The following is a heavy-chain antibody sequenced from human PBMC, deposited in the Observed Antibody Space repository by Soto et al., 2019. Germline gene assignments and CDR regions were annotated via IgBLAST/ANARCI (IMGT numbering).Heavy chain of an antibody. J-gene: IGHJ4*02. CDR3: AKVKYYDSSGYYSSLDY. Sequence: QVQLQQSGPGLVKPSQTLSLTCTVSGGSISSGGYYWSWMRQHPGKGLEWIGYIYYSGSTYYNPSLKSRVTISVDTSKNHFSLKLSSVTAADTAVYYCAKVKYYDSSGYYSSLDYWGQGTLVTVSS. D-gene: IGHD3-22*01. CDR2: IYYSGST. V-gene: IGHV4-31*03. CDR1: GGSISSGGYY.